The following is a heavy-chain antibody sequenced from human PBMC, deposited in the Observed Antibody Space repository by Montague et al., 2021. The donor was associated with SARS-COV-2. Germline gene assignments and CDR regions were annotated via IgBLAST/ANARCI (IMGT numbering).Heavy chain of an antibody. D-gene: IGHD3-10*01. CDR3: ASSLVWFEIDY. CDR2: ISYDGSNK. J-gene: IGHJ4*02. CDR1: GFTFSSYA. V-gene: IGHV3-30*04. Sequence: SLRLSCAASGFTFSSYAMHWVRQAPGKGPEWVAVISYDGSNKYYADSVKGRFTISRDNSKNTLYLQMNSLRAEDTAVYYCASSLVWFEIDYWGQGTLVTVSS.